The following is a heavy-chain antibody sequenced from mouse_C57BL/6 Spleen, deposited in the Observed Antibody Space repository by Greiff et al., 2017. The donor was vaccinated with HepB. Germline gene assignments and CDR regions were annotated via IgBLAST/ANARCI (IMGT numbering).Heavy chain of an antibody. CDR1: GYSITSDY. Sequence: EVKLLESGPGLAKPSQTLSLTCSVTGYSITSDYWNWIRKFPGNKLEYMGYISYSGSTYYNPSLKSRISITRDTSKNQYYLQLNSVTTEDTATYYCARYKLGRGGYFDVWGTGTTVTVSS. J-gene: IGHJ1*03. CDR2: ISYSGST. CDR3: ARYKLGRGGYFDV. V-gene: IGHV3-8*01. D-gene: IGHD4-1*01.